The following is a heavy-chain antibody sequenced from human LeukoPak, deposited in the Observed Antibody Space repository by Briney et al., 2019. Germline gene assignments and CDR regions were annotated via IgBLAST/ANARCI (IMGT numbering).Heavy chain of an antibody. Sequence: ASATVSCTASGGTFSSYAISWVRQAPGQGLEWMGGIIPIFGTANYAQKFQGRVTITADESTSTAYMELSSLRSEDTAVYYCARDLLEPQPHPSYYYYYGMDVWGQGTTVTVSS. J-gene: IGHJ6*02. CDR2: IIPIFGTA. CDR1: GGTFSSYA. CDR3: ARDLLEPQPHPSYYYYYGMDV. V-gene: IGHV1-69*13. D-gene: IGHD1-14*01.